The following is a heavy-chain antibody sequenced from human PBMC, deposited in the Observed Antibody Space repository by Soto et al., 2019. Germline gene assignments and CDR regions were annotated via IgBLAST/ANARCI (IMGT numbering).Heavy chain of an antibody. J-gene: IGHJ6*02. CDR2: IGRRSDI. D-gene: IGHD2-21*02. Sequence: GGSLRLSCEASGFSFSTYSMHWVRQAPGKGLEWVSSIGRRSDIYYADSVKGRFTISRDNAKNSVSLQMSSLRDEDTAVYYCEREETAWPLAYGLDVWGQGTTVTVSS. CDR3: EREETAWPLAYGLDV. CDR1: GFSFSTYS. V-gene: IGHV3-21*01.